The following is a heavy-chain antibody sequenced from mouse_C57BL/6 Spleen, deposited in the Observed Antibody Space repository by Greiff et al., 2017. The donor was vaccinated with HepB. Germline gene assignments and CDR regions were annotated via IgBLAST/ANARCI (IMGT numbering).Heavy chain of an antibody. D-gene: IGHD1-1*01. CDR1: GYTFTSYN. CDR3: ARGTVVPNYYAIDY. V-gene: IGHV1-12*01. Sequence: LQQSGAELVRPGASVKMSCKASGYTFTSYNMHWVKQTPRQGLEWIGAIYPGNGDTSYNQKFKGKATLTVDKSSSTAYMQLSSLTSEGSAVYFCARGTVVPNYYAIDYWGQGTSVTVSS. CDR2: IYPGNGDT. J-gene: IGHJ4*01.